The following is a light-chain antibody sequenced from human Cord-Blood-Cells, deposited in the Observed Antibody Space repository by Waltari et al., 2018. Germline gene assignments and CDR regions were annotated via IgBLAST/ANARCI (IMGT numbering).Light chain of an antibody. CDR1: EFGEQY. CDR3: QAWDSSTAV. Sequence: SYDLAHPPSVTVSPGHSASNPCSGEEFGEQYACWYQQKPSQSPVLVIYQDSKRPSGIPERFSGSNSGNTATLTISGTQAMGEADYYCQAWDSSTAVFGGGTKLTVL. V-gene: IGLV3-1*01. CDR2: QDS. J-gene: IGLJ2*01.